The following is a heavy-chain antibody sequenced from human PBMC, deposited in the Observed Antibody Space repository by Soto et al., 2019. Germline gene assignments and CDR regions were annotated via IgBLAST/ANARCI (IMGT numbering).Heavy chain of an antibody. V-gene: IGHV1-69*12. CDR1: GGTFSSYA. J-gene: IGHJ6*02. Sequence: QVQLVQSGAEVKKPGSSVKVSCKASGGTFSSYAISWVRQAPGQGLEWMGGIIPIFGTANYAQKFQGRVTITADESTSTDDMELSSLRSEDTAVYYCARKNRGRFFGVVTGSYYYYGMDVWGQGTTVTVSS. CDR3: ARKNRGRFFGVVTGSYYYYGMDV. CDR2: IIPIFGTA. D-gene: IGHD3-3*01.